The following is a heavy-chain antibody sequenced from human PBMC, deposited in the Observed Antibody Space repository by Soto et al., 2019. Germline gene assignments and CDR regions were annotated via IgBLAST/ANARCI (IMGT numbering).Heavy chain of an antibody. CDR2: IYYSGST. V-gene: IGHV4-59*08. Sequence: QVQLQESGPGLVKPSETLSLTCTVSGGSIRSYYWTWIRQPPGKGLEWIGYIYYSGSTSYNPSLKSRVTISVDPSKTHFSLNLGSGTAADTAVYYCARLLWSPSNCFDPWGQGTLVTVSS. CDR3: ARLLWSPSNCFDP. D-gene: IGHD2-8*02. J-gene: IGHJ5*02. CDR1: GGSIRSYY.